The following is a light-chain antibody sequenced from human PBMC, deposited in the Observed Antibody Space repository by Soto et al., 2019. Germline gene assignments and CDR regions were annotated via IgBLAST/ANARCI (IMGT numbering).Light chain of an antibody. J-gene: IGLJ3*02. CDR1: ISDVGGYNY. CDR3: LLYSGGAPV. Sequence: QSALTQPPSASGSPGQSVTISCTGTISDVGGYNYVAWYQQHPGKAPKLMIYEVNKRPSGVPDRFSGSKSGSTASLTVSGLQAEDEADYYCLLYSGGAPVFGGGTQLTVL. V-gene: IGLV2-8*01. CDR2: EVN.